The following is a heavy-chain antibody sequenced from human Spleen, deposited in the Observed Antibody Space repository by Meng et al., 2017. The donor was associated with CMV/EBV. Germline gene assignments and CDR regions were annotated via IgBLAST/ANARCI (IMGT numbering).Heavy chain of an antibody. D-gene: IGHD3-22*01. CDR2: IKQDGSEK. Sequence: GGSLRLSCAASGFTFSSYWMSWVRQAPGRGLEWVANIKQDGSEKNYVDSVKGRFTISRDNAKNSLYLQMNSLRAEDTAVYYCAKRPLGYYYDSSGYYFDSWGQGTLVTVSS. CDR3: AKRPLGYYYDSSGYYFDS. V-gene: IGHV3-7*03. CDR1: GFTFSSYW. J-gene: IGHJ4*02.